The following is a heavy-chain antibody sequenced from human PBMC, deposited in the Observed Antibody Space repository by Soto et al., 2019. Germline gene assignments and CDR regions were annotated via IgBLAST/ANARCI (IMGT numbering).Heavy chain of an antibody. D-gene: IGHD3-16*01. J-gene: IGHJ4*02. Sequence: GGSLRLSRAASAFSFSTSWMHWARQAPGEGLVWVSRINPDGRTINYADSVKGRFTISRDNAKNTLYLQMNILRVEDTAMYYCVRDLALMAGYWGQGTLVTVSS. CDR1: AFSFSTSW. V-gene: IGHV3-74*01. CDR3: VRDLALMAGY. CDR2: INPDGRTI.